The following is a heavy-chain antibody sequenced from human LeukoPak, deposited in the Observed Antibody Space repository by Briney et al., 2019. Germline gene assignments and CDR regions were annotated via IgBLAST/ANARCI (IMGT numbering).Heavy chain of an antibody. CDR3: ASRKEDRIVVVVAATSGAFDI. CDR1: GGSFSGYY. J-gene: IGHJ3*02. CDR2: INHSGST. D-gene: IGHD2-15*01. V-gene: IGHV4-34*01. Sequence: SETLSLTCAVSGGSFSGYYWSWIRQPPGKGLEWIGEINHSGSTNYNPSLKSRVTISVDTSKNQFSLKLSSVTAADTAVYCCASRKEDRIVVVVAATSGAFDIWGQGTMVTVSS.